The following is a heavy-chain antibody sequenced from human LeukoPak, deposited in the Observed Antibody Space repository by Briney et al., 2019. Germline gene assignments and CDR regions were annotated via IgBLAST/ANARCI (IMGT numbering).Heavy chain of an antibody. CDR1: GGSISSGSYY. CDR2: IYYSGST. D-gene: IGHD3-10*01. CDR3: ARTYYGSGSWRFDP. V-gene: IGHV4-61*01. J-gene: IGHJ5*02. Sequence: SQTLSLTCTVSGGSISSGSYYWSWIRQPPGKGLEWIGYIYYSGSTNYNPSLKSRVTISVDTSKNQFSLKLSSVTAADTAVYYCARTYYGSGSWRFDPWGQGTLVTVSS.